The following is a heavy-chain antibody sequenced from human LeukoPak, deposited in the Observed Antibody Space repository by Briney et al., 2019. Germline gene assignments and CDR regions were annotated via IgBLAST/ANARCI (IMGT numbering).Heavy chain of an antibody. D-gene: IGHD2-21*02. CDR2: VSDSGTGT. CDR3: AKDSRRGDYPKFDY. Sequence: GGSLRLSCEVSGFTFSNYAMNWVRQAPGKGLEWVSLVSDSGTGTYYADSVKGRFTISRDNSKNTLYLQMYSLRAEDTAVYYCAKDSRRGDYPKFDYWGQGTLVTVSS. V-gene: IGHV3-23*01. CDR1: GFTFSNYA. J-gene: IGHJ4*02.